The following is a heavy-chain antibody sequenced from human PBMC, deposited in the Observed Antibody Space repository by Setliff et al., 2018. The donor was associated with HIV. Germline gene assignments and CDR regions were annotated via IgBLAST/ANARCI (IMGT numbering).Heavy chain of an antibody. D-gene: IGHD6-6*01. J-gene: IGHJ3*02. CDR2: IYTGGST. Sequence: SETLSLTCTVSGGSISSSSYYWSWIRQPAGKGLEWIGRIYTGGSTNYNPSLRGRVTISLDTSKNHFSLRLSSVTAADTAVYYCARSYRNSLFDAFDIWGQGTMVTVSS. V-gene: IGHV4-61*02. CDR3: ARSYRNSLFDAFDI. CDR1: GGSISSSSYY.